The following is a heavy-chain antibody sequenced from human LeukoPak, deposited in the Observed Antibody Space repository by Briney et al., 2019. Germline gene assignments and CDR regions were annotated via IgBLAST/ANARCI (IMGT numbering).Heavy chain of an antibody. V-gene: IGHV3-23*01. J-gene: IGHJ4*02. D-gene: IGHD6-19*01. CDR3: ARDSPRYSSGWYYFDY. CDR2: ISGSGGST. Sequence: SLRLSCAAXGFTFXSYAMSWVRQAPGKGLEWVSAISGSGGSTYYADSVKGRFTISRDNSKNTLYLQMNSLRAEDTAVYYCARDSPRYSSGWYYFDYWGQGTLVTVSS. CDR1: GFTFXSYA.